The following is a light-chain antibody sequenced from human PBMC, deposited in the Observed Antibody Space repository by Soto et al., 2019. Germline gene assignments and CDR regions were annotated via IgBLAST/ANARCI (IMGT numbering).Light chain of an antibody. V-gene: IGKV3-15*01. CDR1: QSVSNN. J-gene: IGKJ1*01. CDR3: QQYSNWWT. Sequence: EIVMTQSPATLSVSPGERATLSCRASQSVSNNLAWYQKKPGQAPGLLIDGASTRATGIPARFSGSGSGTEFTLTISSLQSEDFAVYYCQQYSNWWTFGLGTRVEIK. CDR2: GAS.